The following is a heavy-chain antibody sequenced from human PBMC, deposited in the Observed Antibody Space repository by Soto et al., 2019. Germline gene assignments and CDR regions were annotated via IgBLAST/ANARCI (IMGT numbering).Heavy chain of an antibody. J-gene: IGHJ6*02. CDR1: GFTFSSYG. V-gene: IGHV3-30*18. D-gene: IGHD6-19*01. CDR2: ISYDGSNK. CDR3: AKGLEGYRSGDDGMDV. Sequence: QVQLVESGGGVVQPGRSLRLSCAASGFTFSSYGMHWVRQAPGKGLEWVAVISYDGSNKYYADSVKGRFTISRDNSKNPLYLQMNSLRAEDTAVYYCAKGLEGYRSGDDGMDVWGQGTTVTGSS.